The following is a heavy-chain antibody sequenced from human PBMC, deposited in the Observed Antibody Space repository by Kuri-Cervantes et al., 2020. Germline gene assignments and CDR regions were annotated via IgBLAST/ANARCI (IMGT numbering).Heavy chain of an antibody. CDR2: ISYDGSNK. D-gene: IGHD3-16*01. CDR3: ARLPDLGGSLGY. Sequence: LTISCAASGFTFSSYAIHWVRQAPGKGLEWVAVISYDGSNKYYADSVKGRFTISRDNAENSLYLQMNSLRAEDTAVYYCARLPDLGGSLGYWGQGTLVTVSS. J-gene: IGHJ4*02. V-gene: IGHV3-30-3*01. CDR1: GFTFSSYA.